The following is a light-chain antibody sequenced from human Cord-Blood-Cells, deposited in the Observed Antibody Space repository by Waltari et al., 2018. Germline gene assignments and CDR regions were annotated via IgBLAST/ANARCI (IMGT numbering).Light chain of an antibody. Sequence: EIVLTQSPGPLSLSPGERATRSCRASQSVSSSYLAWYQQKPGQAPRLLSYGASSRATGIPDRFSGSGYGTDFTLTISRLEPEDFAVYYCQQYGSSPLYTFGQGTKLEIK. CDR2: GAS. CDR1: QSVSSSY. CDR3: QQYGSSPLYT. J-gene: IGKJ2*01. V-gene: IGKV3-20*01.